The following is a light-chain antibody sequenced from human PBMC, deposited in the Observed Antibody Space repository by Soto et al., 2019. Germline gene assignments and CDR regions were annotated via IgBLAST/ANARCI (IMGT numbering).Light chain of an antibody. CDR3: SSYTSSSNYV. CDR1: SSDVGYYNY. J-gene: IGLJ1*01. V-gene: IGLV2-14*01. Sequence: QSALTQPASVSGSPGQSITISCTGTSSDVGYYNYVSWYQQHPGKAPELMIYDVSYRPSGVSNRFSGSKSGNTASLTISGLQAEDEADYYCSSYTSSSNYVFGTGTKLTVL. CDR2: DVS.